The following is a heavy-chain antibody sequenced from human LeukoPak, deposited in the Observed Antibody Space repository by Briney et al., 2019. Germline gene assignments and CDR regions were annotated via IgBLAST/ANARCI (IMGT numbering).Heavy chain of an antibody. CDR1: GGSFSGYY. CDR3: ARGGGGWYVDY. J-gene: IGHJ4*02. Sequence: SETLSLTCAVYGGSFSGYYWSWIRQPPGKGLEWIGEINHSGSTNYNPSLKSRVTISVDTSKNQFSLKLSSVTAADTAVYYRARGGGGWYVDYWGQGTLVTVSS. CDR2: INHSGST. D-gene: IGHD6-19*01. V-gene: IGHV4-34*01.